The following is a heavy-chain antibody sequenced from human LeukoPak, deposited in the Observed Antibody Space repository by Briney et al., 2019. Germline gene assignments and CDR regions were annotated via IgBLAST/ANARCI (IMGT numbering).Heavy chain of an antibody. J-gene: IGHJ3*02. V-gene: IGHV4-4*07. D-gene: IGHD3-9*01. CDR3: ARGRYFDWLFFPDDAFDI. CDR2: IYTSGST. Sequence: SETLSLTCTVSGGSISSYYWSWIRQPAGKGLEWIGRIYTSGSTNYNPSPKSRVTMSVDTSKNQFSLKLSSVTAADTAVYYCARGRYFDWLFFPDDAFDIWGQGTMVTVSS. CDR1: GGSISSYY.